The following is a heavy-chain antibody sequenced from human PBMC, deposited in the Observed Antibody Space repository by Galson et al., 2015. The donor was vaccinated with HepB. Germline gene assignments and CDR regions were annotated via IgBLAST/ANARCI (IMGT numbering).Heavy chain of an antibody. Sequence: SVKVSCKASGYTFTSYDINWVRQATGQGLEWMGWMNPNSGNTGYAQEFQGRVTMTRNTSIKTAYMELSSLRSEDTAVYYCARIYHDSGDSDYGFDIWGQGTMVTVSS. CDR3: ARIYHDSGDSDYGFDI. CDR1: GYTFTSYD. V-gene: IGHV1-8*01. J-gene: IGHJ3*02. CDR2: MNPNSGNT. D-gene: IGHD4-17*01.